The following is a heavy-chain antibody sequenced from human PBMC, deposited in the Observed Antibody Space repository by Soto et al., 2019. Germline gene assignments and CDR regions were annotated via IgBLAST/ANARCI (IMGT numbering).Heavy chain of an antibody. CDR2: INHSGSS. Sequence: PSETLSLTRAVYGGSFSGNYWIWIRQPPGKGLEWIGEINHSGSSNYNPSLKSRVTISVDTSKNQFSLRLNSVTAADTAVYYCASAPRPRYIVVVPAAIKNWFDPWGQGTLVTVSS. CDR3: ASAPRPRYIVVVPAAIKNWFDP. J-gene: IGHJ5*02. CDR1: GGSFSGNY. V-gene: IGHV4-34*01. D-gene: IGHD2-2*01.